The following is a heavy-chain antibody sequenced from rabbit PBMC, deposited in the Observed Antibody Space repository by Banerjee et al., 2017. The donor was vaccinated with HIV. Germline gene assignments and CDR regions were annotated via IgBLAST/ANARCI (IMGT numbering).Heavy chain of an antibody. V-gene: IGHV1S43*01. CDR2: ILTGSSGST. CDR3: ARVTGYGSTSFDPTRLDL. Sequence: QEQLEESGGGLVKPGGTLTLTCTASGFSFSSSYYMCWVRQAPGKGLEWIGCILTGSSGSTYYASWVNGRFTISRSTRLNTVDLKMTSLTAADTATYFCARVTGYGSTSFDPTRLDLWGQGTLVTVS. D-gene: IGHD5-1*01. CDR1: GFSFSSSYY. J-gene: IGHJ3*01.